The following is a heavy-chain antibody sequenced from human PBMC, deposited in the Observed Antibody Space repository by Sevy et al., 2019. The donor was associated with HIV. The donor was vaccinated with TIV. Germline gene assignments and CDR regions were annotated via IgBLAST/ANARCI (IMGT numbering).Heavy chain of an antibody. CDR2: IRSKAGGGTT. CDR3: TTDHRRDGIVVVPFEY. CDR1: GLTFSNAW. V-gene: IGHV3-15*01. J-gene: IGHJ4*02. D-gene: IGHD2-15*01. Sequence: GGSLRLSCAASGLTFSNAWMSWVRQSPGKGLEWVGSIRSKAGGGTTDYATIVKGKFTISRDDSRDILYLQLNSLETEDTAVYYCTTDHRRDGIVVVPFEYWGQGTLVTVSS.